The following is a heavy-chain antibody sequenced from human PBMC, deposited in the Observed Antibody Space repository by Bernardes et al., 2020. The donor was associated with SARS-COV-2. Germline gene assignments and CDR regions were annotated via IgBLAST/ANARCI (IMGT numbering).Heavy chain of an antibody. V-gene: IGHV6-1*01. J-gene: IGHJ6*02. CDR3: ARASITIVPGPLGLGPWGYKFKGMDV. D-gene: IGHD3-10*01. Sequence: LKPSLTPAVSWDTVSSTTASWNLLRQSPSRGLEWLGGTFFRSQWSTDYAVSVKSRITINPDTSKNQFSLQLNSVTPEDTAVYYCARASITIVPGPLGLGPWGYKFKGMDVWGQGTTVTVSS. CDR1: WDTVSSTTAS. CDR2: TFFRSQWST.